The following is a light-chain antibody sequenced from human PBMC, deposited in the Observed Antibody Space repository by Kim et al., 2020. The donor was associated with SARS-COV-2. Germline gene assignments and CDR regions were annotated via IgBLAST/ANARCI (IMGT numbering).Light chain of an antibody. CDR2: SNN. Sequence: GQRVTVSCSGTSSNIGSNPVNWYRQHPGTAPKLLIYSNNQRPSGVPDRFSGSKSGTSASLAISGLQSEDEADYYCAAWDDSLNGPVFGGGTQLTVL. CDR3: AAWDDSLNGPV. V-gene: IGLV1-44*01. J-gene: IGLJ2*01. CDR1: SSNIGSNP.